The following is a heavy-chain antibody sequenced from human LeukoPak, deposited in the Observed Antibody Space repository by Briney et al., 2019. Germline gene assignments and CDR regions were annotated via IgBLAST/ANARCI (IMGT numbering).Heavy chain of an antibody. J-gene: IGHJ6*03. CDR3: ARARLVWSGYNYYMDV. CDR2: MNPNSGNT. Sequence: ASVKVSCKASGYTFTSYDINWVRQATGQGLEGMGWMNPNSGNTGYAQKFQGRVTITRNTSISTAYMELSSLRSADTAVYYCARARLVWSGYNYYMDVWGKGTTVTVSS. V-gene: IGHV1-8*03. D-gene: IGHD3-3*01. CDR1: GYTFTSYD.